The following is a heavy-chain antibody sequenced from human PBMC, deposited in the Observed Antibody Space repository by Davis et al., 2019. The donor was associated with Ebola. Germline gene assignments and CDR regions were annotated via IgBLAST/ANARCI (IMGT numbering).Heavy chain of an antibody. V-gene: IGHV3-33*01. Sequence: GGSLRLSCAASGFTFSSYGMHWVRQAPGTGLEWVAVIWYDGSNKYYADSVKGRFTISRDNSKNTLYLQMNSLRAEDTAVYYCARASDYGDPYYYYGMDVWGQGTTVTVSS. D-gene: IGHD4-17*01. CDR1: GFTFSSYG. J-gene: IGHJ6*02. CDR3: ARASDYGDPYYYYGMDV. CDR2: IWYDGSNK.